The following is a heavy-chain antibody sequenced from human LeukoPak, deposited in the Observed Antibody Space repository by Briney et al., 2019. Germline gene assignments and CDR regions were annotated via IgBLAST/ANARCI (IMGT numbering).Heavy chain of an antibody. V-gene: IGHV3-15*01. J-gene: IGHJ4*02. Sequence: GGSLRLSCAASGFTFSNAWMSWVRQAPGKGLEWVGRIKSKTGGGTTDYAAPVKGRFTISRDDSKNTLYLQMNSLRTEDTAVYYCTTDPWMDYWGQGTLVTVSS. D-gene: IGHD1-1*01. CDR1: GFTFSNAW. CDR3: TTDPWMDY. CDR2: IKSKTGGGTT.